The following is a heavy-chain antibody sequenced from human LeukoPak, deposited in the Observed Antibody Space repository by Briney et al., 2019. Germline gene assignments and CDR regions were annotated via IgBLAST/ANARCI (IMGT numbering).Heavy chain of an antibody. CDR2: ISSYTGNT. CDR3: ARGFTHRMYYYAGGDAFDI. CDR1: GYIFTNYG. V-gene: IGHV1-18*01. D-gene: IGHD3-10*01. J-gene: IGHJ3*02. Sequence: GASVKVSCKASGYIFTNYGISWVRQAPGQGREWMGWISSYTGNTKYAQKLQGRVTMATDTSTSTAYMELRSLRSDDTAVYYCARGFTHRMYYYAGGDAFDIWGQGTMVTVSS.